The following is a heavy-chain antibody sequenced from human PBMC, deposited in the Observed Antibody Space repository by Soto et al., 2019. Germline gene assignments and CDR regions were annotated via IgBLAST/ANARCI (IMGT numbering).Heavy chain of an antibody. CDR2: IDPSGDII. Sequence: ASVKVSCKASGFTFTNYYMHWVRQAPGQGLERLGIIDPSGDIIRYAQNFKGRLTMTRDTSTTTVYMELSSLRSEDTAMYYCASAYDNSDYVYYFENWGPGTLVTVSS. V-gene: IGHV1-46*01. CDR1: GFTFTNYY. J-gene: IGHJ4*02. D-gene: IGHD3-22*01. CDR3: ASAYDNSDYVYYFEN.